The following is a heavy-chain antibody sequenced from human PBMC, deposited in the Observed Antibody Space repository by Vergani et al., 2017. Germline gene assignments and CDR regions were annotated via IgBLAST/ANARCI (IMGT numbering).Heavy chain of an antibody. CDR3: ARALNNYCSGGSCYSGSYYYYGMDV. J-gene: IGHJ6*02. D-gene: IGHD2-15*01. CDR2: IIPIFGTA. CDR1: GGTVSSYA. Sequence: QVQLVQSGAEVKKPGSSVKVSCKASGGTVSSYAISWVRQAPGQGLEWMGGIIPIFGTANYAQKFQGRVTITADESTSTAYMELSSLRSEDTAVYYCARALNNYCSGGSCYSGSYYYYGMDVWGQGTTVTVSS. V-gene: IGHV1-69*01.